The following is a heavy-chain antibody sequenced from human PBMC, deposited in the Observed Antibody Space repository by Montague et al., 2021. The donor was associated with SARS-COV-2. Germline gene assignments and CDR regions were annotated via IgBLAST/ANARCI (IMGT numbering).Heavy chain of an antibody. CDR2: FYYAGGT. J-gene: IGHJ4*02. CDR3: ARLYGSSLYY. CDR1: GGSVSRISSY. Sequence: SETLSLTCTVSGGSVSRISSYWGWIRQPPGKGLEYIGSFYYAGGTQYNPSLKSRVNISVDTSNDQFSLKMNSVTAADTAVYFCARLYGSSLYYWGQGTLVTVSS. D-gene: IGHD4-17*01. V-gene: IGHV4-39*01.